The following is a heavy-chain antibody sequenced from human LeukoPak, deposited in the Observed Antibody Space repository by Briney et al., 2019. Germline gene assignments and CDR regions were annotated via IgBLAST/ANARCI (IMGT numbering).Heavy chain of an antibody. CDR3: ARENRGPLRGAFDI. V-gene: IGHV3-64*01. CDR1: GFTFSSYA. CDR2: ISSNGGST. Sequence: GGSLRLSCAASGFTFSSYAMHWVRQAPGKGLEYVSAISSNGGSTYYANSVKGRFTISRDNSKNTLYLQMGSLRAEDMAVYYCARENRGPLRGAFDIWGQGTMVTVSS. J-gene: IGHJ3*02. D-gene: IGHD1-14*01.